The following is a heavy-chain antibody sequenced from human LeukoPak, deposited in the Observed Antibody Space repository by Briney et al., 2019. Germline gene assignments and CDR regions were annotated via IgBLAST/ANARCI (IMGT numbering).Heavy chain of an antibody. CDR3: ASAFIAAAGAPGAFDI. CDR2: IIPILGIA. V-gene: IGHV1-69*04. D-gene: IGHD6-13*01. Sequence: ASVKVSCKASGGTFSSYAIIWVRQAPGQGLEWMGRIIPILGIANYAQKFQGRVTITADKSTSTAYMELSSLRSEDTAVYYCASAFIAAAGAPGAFDIWGQGTMVTVSS. J-gene: IGHJ3*02. CDR1: GGTFSSYA.